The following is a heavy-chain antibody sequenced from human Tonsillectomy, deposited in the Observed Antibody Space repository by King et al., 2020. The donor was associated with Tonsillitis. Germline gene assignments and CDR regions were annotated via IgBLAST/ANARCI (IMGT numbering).Heavy chain of an antibody. J-gene: IGHJ4*02. CDR1: GGSISSGDHF. CDR3: ARYVSGSFDY. V-gene: IGHV4-39*01. D-gene: IGHD1-26*01. CDR2: MYDSGTI. Sequence: QLQESGPGVVKPSETLSLTCTVSGGSISSGDHFWAWIRQPPGKGREWIGYMYDSGTIFYNPSLKSRITISAGTSENRFSLKLSSVTAADPAVYFCARYVSGSFDYWGQGALVTVSS.